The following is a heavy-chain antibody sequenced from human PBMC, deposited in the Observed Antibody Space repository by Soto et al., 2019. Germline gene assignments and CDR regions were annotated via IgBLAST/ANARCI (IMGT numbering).Heavy chain of an antibody. V-gene: IGHV3-74*01. CDR1: GFIFSSCW. Sequence: VGSLRLSCAASGFIFSSCWMHWVRQAPGKGPVWVSRLNSDGRITDYADSVKGRFTVSRDNAKNTLYLQMHSLRAEDTAMYYRARGDCSTTSYYQGDWLDPWGQGTLVTVSS. J-gene: IGHJ5*02. CDR2: LNSDGRIT. CDR3: ARGDCSTTSYYQGDWLDP. D-gene: IGHD2-2*01.